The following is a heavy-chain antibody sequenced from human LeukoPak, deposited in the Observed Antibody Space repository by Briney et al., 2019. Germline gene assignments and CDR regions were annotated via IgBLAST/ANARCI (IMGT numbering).Heavy chain of an antibody. CDR2: IIPIFGTA. V-gene: IGHV1-69*13. Sequence: SVKVSCKASGGTFSSYAISWVRQAPGQGLEWMGGIIPIFGTANYAQKFQGRVTITADESTSTAYMELSSLRSEDTAVYYCASGAFKESSSSVGYYYYYYMDVWGKGTTVTVSS. D-gene: IGHD6-6*01. CDR3: ASGAFKESSSSVGYYYYYYMDV. CDR1: GGTFSSYA. J-gene: IGHJ6*03.